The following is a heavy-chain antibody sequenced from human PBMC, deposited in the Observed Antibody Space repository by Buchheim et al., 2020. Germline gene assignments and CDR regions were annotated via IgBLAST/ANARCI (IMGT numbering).Heavy chain of an antibody. Sequence: EVQLVESGGGLVQPGGSLRLSCAASGFTFSSYSMNWVRQAPGKRLEWVSYISSSSTIYYADSVKGRFTISRDNAKNSLYLQMNSLRDEDTAVYYCARDRGVAGYYYYGMDVWGQGTT. CDR2: ISSSSTI. D-gene: IGHD6-19*01. CDR3: ARDRGVAGYYYYGMDV. J-gene: IGHJ6*02. V-gene: IGHV3-48*02. CDR1: GFTFSSYS.